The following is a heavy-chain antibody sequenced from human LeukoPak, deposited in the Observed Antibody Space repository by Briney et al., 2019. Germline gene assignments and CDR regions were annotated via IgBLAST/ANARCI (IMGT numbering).Heavy chain of an antibody. J-gene: IGHJ4*02. CDR3: ARGIAAAGTYYFDY. D-gene: IGHD6-13*01. CDR2: INPNSGGT. Sequence: RASMKVSCKASGYTFTGYYMHWVRQAPGQGLEWMGWINPNSGGTNYAQKFQGRVTMTRDTSISTAYMELSRLRSDDTAVYYCARGIAAAGTYYFDYWGQGTLVTVSS. CDR1: GYTFTGYY. V-gene: IGHV1-2*02.